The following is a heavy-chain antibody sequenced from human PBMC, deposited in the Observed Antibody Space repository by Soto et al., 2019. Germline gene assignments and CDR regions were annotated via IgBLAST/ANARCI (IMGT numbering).Heavy chain of an antibody. D-gene: IGHD2-15*01. CDR1: GFTFSSYG. Sequence: QVQLEESGGGVVQPGRSLRLSCAASGFTFSSYGMHWVRQAPGKGLEWVAVTSYDGSNKYYADSVKGRFTISRDNSKNTLYLQMNSLTPEDTAVYYCAKGMNGGKLSYFDYRGQGPRVTVSS. V-gene: IGHV3-30*18. J-gene: IGHJ4*02. CDR2: TSYDGSNK. CDR3: AKGMNGGKLSYFDY.